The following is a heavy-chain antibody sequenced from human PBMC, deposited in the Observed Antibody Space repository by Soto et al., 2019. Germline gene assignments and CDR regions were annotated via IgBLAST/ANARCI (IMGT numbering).Heavy chain of an antibody. CDR2: ISYDGSNK. J-gene: IGHJ6*02. V-gene: IGHV3-30*18. CDR1: GFTFSSYG. D-gene: IGHD3-3*01. CDR3: AKDLHWNYYYGMDV. Sequence: GGSLRLSCAASGFTFSSYGMHWVRQAPGKGLEWVAVISYDGSNKYYADSVKGRFTISRDNSKNTLYLQMNSLRAEDTAVYYCAKDLHWNYYYGMDVWGQGTTVTVSS.